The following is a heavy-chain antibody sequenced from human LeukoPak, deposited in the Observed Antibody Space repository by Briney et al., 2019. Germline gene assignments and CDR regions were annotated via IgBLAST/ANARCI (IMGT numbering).Heavy chain of an antibody. D-gene: IGHD2-15*01. J-gene: IGHJ4*02. CDR1: GFTFSSYA. CDR3: AKGPGILVDIPVY. Sequence: GGSLRLSCAASGFTFSSYAMSWVRQAPGKGLEWVSAICGSGGSTYYADSVKGRFTISRDNSKNTLYLPMNSPRAEDTAVYYCAKGPGILVDIPVYWGQGTLVSVCS. V-gene: IGHV3-23*01. CDR2: ICGSGGST.